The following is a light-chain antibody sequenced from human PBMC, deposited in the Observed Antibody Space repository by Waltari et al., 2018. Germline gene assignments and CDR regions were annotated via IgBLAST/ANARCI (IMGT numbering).Light chain of an antibody. J-gene: IGKJ2*01. V-gene: IGKV3-20*01. CDR3: QQYGDSPLYT. CDR2: GAS. CDR1: QSAASIY. Sequence: EYLLTQSPGTLSLSPGESAPLSRRAIQSAASIYLAWYQQKPGQAPRLLIYGASNRATGIPDRFSGSGSGKDFTLTISRLEPEDFAVYYCQQYGDSPLYTFGRGTKLEIK.